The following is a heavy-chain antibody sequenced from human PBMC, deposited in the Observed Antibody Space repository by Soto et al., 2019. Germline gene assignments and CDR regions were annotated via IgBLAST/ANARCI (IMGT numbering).Heavy chain of an antibody. CDR3: XXXXXXXXXXXXXXXXXY. CDR1: GGTFSSYA. J-gene: IGHJ4*02. V-gene: IGHV1-69*01. Sequence: QVQLVQSGAEVKKPGSSVKVSCKASGGTFSSYAISWVRQAPGXGLXXXXXIIPIFGTANYAQKFQGRGTITADEXXXXXXXXXXXXXXXXXXXXXXXXXXXXXXXXXXXXXXXYWGQGTLVTVSS. CDR2: IIPIFGTA.